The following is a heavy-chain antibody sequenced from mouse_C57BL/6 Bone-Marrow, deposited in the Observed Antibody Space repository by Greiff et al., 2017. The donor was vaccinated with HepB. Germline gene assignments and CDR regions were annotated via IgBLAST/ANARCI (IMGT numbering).Heavy chain of an antibody. D-gene: IGHD1-1*01. CDR1: GYTFTSYW. Sequence: QVHVKQPGTELVKPGASVKLSCKASGYTFTSYWMHWVKQRPGQGLEWIGNINPSNGGTNYNEKFKSKATLTVDKSSSTAYMQLSSLTSEDSAVYYCAREITTVVLDYWGQGTTLTVSS. CDR3: AREITTVVLDY. V-gene: IGHV1-53*01. CDR2: INPSNGGT. J-gene: IGHJ2*01.